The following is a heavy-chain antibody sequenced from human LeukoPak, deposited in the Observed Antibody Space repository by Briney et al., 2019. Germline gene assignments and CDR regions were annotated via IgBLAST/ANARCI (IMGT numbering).Heavy chain of an antibody. CDR2: ISNNGGST. CDR1: GFTFSSYA. CDR3: AKEGVPAAISLVDAGWFDP. Sequence: TGGSLRLSCAASGFTFSSYAMSWVRQAPGKGLEWVSLISNNGGSTYYADSVKGRFTISRDNSKNTLYLQMNSLRAEDTAVYYCAKEGVPAAISLVDAGWFDPWGRGTLVTVSS. J-gene: IGHJ5*02. V-gene: IGHV3-23*01. D-gene: IGHD2-2*02.